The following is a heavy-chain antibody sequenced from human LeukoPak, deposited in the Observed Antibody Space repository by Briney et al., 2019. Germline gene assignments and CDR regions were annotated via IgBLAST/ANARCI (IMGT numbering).Heavy chain of an antibody. CDR2: ISGYNANT. CDR3: ARDLFYYSGTYSDVFDI. V-gene: IGHV1-18*01. J-gene: IGHJ3*02. D-gene: IGHD3-10*01. CDR1: GYPFSTYG. Sequence: ASVKVSCKASGYPFSTYGISWVRQAPAQGLEWMGRISGYNANTYYAQNLQGRVTMTTDTSTSKVYMELRSLRSDDTALYYCARDLFYYSGTYSDVFDIWGQGTMVTVSS.